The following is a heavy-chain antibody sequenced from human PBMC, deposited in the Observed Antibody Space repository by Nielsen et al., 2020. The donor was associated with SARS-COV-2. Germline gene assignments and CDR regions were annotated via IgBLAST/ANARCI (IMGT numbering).Heavy chain of an antibody. V-gene: IGHV3-9*01. D-gene: IGHD1-1*01. CDR3: ANLERNYMDV. Sequence: SLKISCAASGFTFDDYAMHWVRQAPGKGLEWVSGISWNSGSIGYADSVKGRFTISRDNAKNSLYLQMNSLRAEDTALYYCANLERNYMDVWGKGTTVTVSS. CDR2: ISWNSGSI. CDR1: GFTFDDYA. J-gene: IGHJ6*03.